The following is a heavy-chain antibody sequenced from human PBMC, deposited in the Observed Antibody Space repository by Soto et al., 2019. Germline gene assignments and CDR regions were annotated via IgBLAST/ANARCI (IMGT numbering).Heavy chain of an antibody. Sequence: GGSLRLSCVASGFTFSDYYMTWIRQAPGRGLEWVSHISSSGSSTDYGDSVRGRFTISRDNAKKSLFLQMSSLRAEDTAVYYCARRRYGSGSNDIWGHGTLVTVSS. D-gene: IGHD3-10*01. J-gene: IGHJ4*01. CDR1: GFTFSDYY. CDR3: ARRRYGSGSNDI. V-gene: IGHV3-11*01. CDR2: ISSSGSST.